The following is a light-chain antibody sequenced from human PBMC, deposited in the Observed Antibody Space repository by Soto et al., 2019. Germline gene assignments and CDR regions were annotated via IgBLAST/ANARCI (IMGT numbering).Light chain of an antibody. J-gene: IGKJ4*01. CDR3: QQYNNWPPLT. CDR1: QSVSSN. Sequence: EIVIAQSPATLSVSPGARATLSCRASQSVSSNLAWYQQKPGQAPRLLIYGASTRATGIPARFSGSGSGTEFTLTISSLQSEDFAVYYCQQYNNWPPLTFGGGTKVDIK. V-gene: IGKV3D-15*01. CDR2: GAS.